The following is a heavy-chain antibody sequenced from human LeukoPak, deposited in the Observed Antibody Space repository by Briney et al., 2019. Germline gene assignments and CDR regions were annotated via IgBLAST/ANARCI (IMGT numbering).Heavy chain of an antibody. Sequence: GGSLRLYCAASGFTFSSYGMHWVRQAPGKGLEGVAVIWYDGSNKYYADSVKGRFTISRDNSKNTLYLQMNSLRAEDTAVYCCARDRGYYGSAYDAFDIWGQGTMVTVSS. CDR3: ARDRGYYGSAYDAFDI. J-gene: IGHJ3*02. CDR2: IWYDGSNK. CDR1: GFTFSSYG. V-gene: IGHV3-33*01. D-gene: IGHD3-10*01.